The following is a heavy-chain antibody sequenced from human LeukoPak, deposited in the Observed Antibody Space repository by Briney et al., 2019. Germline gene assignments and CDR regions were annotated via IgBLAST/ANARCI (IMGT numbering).Heavy chain of an antibody. CDR1: GYTFTSYG. Sequence: ASVKVSCKASGYTFTSYGISWARQAPGQGLEWMGWISAYNGNTNCAQKLQGRVTMTTDTSTSTAYMELRSLRSDDTAVYYCARANWDFWSGYYSYYYYYMDVWGKGTTVTVSS. CDR2: ISAYNGNT. CDR3: ARANWDFWSGYYSYYYYYMDV. V-gene: IGHV1-18*01. J-gene: IGHJ6*03. D-gene: IGHD3-3*01.